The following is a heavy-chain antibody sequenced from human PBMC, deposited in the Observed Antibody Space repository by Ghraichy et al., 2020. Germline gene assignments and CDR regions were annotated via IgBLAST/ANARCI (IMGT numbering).Heavy chain of an antibody. J-gene: IGHJ2*01. CDR1: GFTFSNAW. Sequence: GESLNISCAASGFTFSNAWMSWVRQAPGKGLEWVGRIKSKTDGGTTDYAAPVKGRFTISRDDSKNTLYLQMNSLKTEDTAVYYCTTNTLRRGYVDLWGRGTLVTVSS. CDR2: IKSKTDGGTT. CDR3: TTNTLRRGYVDL. D-gene: IGHD5-18*01. V-gene: IGHV3-15*01.